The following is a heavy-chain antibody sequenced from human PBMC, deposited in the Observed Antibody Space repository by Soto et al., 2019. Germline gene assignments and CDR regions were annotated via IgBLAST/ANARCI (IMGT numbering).Heavy chain of an antibody. V-gene: IGHV3-15*01. J-gene: IGHJ4*02. CDR2: IKSEIDGGTT. Sequence: LRLSCAVSGITVNNAWMSWVRQAPGKGLEWVGRIKSEIDGGTTDYAAPVKGRFTISRDDSESTLYLQMNSLKTEDTAVYYCYYEGLWGQGTLVTVSS. CDR3: YYEGL. CDR1: GITVNNAW. D-gene: IGHD3-22*01.